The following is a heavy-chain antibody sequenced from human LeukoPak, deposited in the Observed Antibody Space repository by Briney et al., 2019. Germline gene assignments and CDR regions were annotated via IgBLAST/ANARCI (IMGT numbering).Heavy chain of an antibody. Sequence: GASVKVSCKTSGYGFSDYYMHWVRQAPGQGLEYMGWINPNSCDNSCAQKLQGRVSMTRDTSIATLYQEPTSLGADDTAGHFCARGVGIQSCGGKPGFRGFVYWGQGTLVTVSS. CDR3: ARGVGIQSCGGKPGFRGFVY. CDR2: INPNSCDN. CDR1: GYGFSDYY. D-gene: IGHD2-21*01. V-gene: IGHV1-2*02. J-gene: IGHJ4*02.